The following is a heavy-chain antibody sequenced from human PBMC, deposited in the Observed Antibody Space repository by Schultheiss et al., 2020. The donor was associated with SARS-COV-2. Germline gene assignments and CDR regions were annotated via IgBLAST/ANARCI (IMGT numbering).Heavy chain of an antibody. V-gene: IGHV4-61*02. CDR2: IYTSGST. J-gene: IGHJ3*02. CDR1: GGSISSSSYY. Sequence: SETLSLTYTVSGGSISSSSYYWGWIRQPAGKGLEWIVRIYTSGSTNYNPSLKSRVTISVDTSKNQFSLKLSPVTAADTAVYYCARVPIFGVVTDDAFDIWGQGAMVTVSS. D-gene: IGHD3-3*01. CDR3: ARVPIFGVVTDDAFDI.